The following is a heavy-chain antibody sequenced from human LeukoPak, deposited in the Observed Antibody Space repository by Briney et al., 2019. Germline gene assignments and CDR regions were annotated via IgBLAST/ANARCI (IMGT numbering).Heavy chain of an antibody. CDR3: ARVDGQGLFDY. CDR2: ISPNSGGT. D-gene: IGHD6-19*01. V-gene: IGHV1-2*02. Sequence: ASVKVSCKASGYTFTAYYIHWVRQAPGQGLEWVGWISPNSGGTNYAQKFQGRVTMTRDTSISTAYMELSRLRSDDTAVYYCARVDGQGLFDYWGQGTLVTVSS. J-gene: IGHJ4*02. CDR1: GYTFTAYY.